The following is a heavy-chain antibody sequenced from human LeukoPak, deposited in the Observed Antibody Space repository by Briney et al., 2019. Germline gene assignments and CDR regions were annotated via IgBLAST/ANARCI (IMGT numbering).Heavy chain of an antibody. CDR2: IYSGGST. CDR1: GFTFSNAW. Sequence: GGSLRLSCAASGFTFSNAWMSWVRQAPGKGLEWVSVIYSGGSTSYADSVKGRFTISRDNAKNSLYLQMNSLRAEDTAVYYCARSGYCSSTSCPRPASFDYWGQGTLVTVSS. CDR3: ARSGYCSSTSCPRPASFDY. V-gene: IGHV3-53*01. J-gene: IGHJ4*02. D-gene: IGHD2-2*01.